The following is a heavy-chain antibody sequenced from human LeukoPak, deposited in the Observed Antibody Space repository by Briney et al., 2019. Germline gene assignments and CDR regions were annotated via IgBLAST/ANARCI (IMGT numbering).Heavy chain of an antibody. CDR2: INLRNGQF. D-gene: IGHD2-2*03. CDR1: GYTFTGHY. Sequence: ASVKVSCKASGYTFTGHYMHWVRQAPGQGLEWMGDINLRNGQFKFAEKFQGRATMTRDPSISTLYMDLRGLTPDDTAMYYCARDPQYTFGYPTYDYWGQGTLVTVSS. J-gene: IGHJ4*02. CDR3: ARDPQYTFGYPTYDY. V-gene: IGHV1-2*02.